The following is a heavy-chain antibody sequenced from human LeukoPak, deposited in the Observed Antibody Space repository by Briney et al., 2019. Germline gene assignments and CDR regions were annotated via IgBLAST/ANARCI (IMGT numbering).Heavy chain of an antibody. CDR2: IIPIFGTA. V-gene: IGHV1-69*01. Sequence: SAKVSCKASGGTFSSYAISWVRQAPGQGLEWMGGIIPIFGTANYAQKFQGRVTITADESTSTAYMELSSLRSEDTAVYYCARGITMVRGVIDYYYYGMDVWGKGTTVTVSS. J-gene: IGHJ6*04. D-gene: IGHD3-10*01. CDR1: GGTFSSYA. CDR3: ARGITMVRGVIDYYYYGMDV.